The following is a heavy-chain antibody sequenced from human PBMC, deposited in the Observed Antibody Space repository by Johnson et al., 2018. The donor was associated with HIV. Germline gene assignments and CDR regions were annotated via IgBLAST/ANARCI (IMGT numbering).Heavy chain of an antibody. Sequence: VQLVESGGGLVQPGGSLRLACAASGLTVSSNYMSWVRQAPGKGLEWVANIKQDGSEKYYVDSVKGRFTISRDNSKNSLYLQMNSLRAEDTAVYYCARDHDGLWGQGTMVTVSS. V-gene: IGHV3-7*01. D-gene: IGHD3-3*01. J-gene: IGHJ3*01. CDR2: IKQDGSEK. CDR3: ARDHDGL. CDR1: GLTVSSNY.